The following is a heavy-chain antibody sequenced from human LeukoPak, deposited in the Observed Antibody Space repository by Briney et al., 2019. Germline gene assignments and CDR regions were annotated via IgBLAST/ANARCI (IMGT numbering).Heavy chain of an antibody. CDR3: ARLVGSGYYANWFDP. V-gene: IGHV4-39*01. CDR2: IYYSGST. D-gene: IGHD3-3*01. J-gene: IGHJ5*02. Sequence: PSETLSLTCTVSGGSISSSSYYWGWIRQPPGKGLEWIGSIYYSGSTYYNPSLKSRVTISVDTSKNQFSLKLSSVTAADTAVYYCARLVGSGYYANWFDPWGQGTLVTVSS. CDR1: GGSISSSSYY.